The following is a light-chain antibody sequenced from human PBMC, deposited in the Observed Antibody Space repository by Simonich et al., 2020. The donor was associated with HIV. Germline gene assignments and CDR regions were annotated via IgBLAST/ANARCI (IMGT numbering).Light chain of an antibody. CDR1: QSISSW. V-gene: IGKV1-5*03. Sequence: DIQLTQSPSTLSASVGDRVTIPCRPSQSISSWLAWYQQKPGKAPKLLFYKTSSLESGVPSRFSGSGSGTEFTLTISSLQPDDSATYYCQQYNSYSPGYTFGQGTKLEIK. CDR3: QQYNSYSPGYT. J-gene: IGKJ2*01. CDR2: KTS.